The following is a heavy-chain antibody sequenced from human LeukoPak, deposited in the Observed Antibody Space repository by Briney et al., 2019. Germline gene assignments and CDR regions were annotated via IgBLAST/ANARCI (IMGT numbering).Heavy chain of an antibody. CDR1: GFTFSTSA. CDR3: AKGVSGYVPGY. D-gene: IGHD6-25*01. Sequence: PGGSLRLSCAASGFTFSTSAMSWVRRAPGKGLEWVSAISGSGASTYYADSGKGRFTISRDNSKNTLYLQINSLRAEDTAVYHCAKGVSGYVPGYWGQGTLVTVSS. V-gene: IGHV3-23*01. CDR2: ISGSGAST. J-gene: IGHJ4*02.